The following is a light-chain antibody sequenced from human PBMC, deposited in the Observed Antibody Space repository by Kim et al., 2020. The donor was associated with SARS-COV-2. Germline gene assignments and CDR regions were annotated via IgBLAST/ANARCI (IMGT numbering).Light chain of an antibody. CDR3: MQGIHPIT. CDR2: KVS. V-gene: IGKV2-30*01. J-gene: IGKJ5*01. Sequence: DVVMTQSPLSLPVTLGQPASISCRSSQSLVYSDGNTYLNWFQQRTGQSPRRLIYKVSNRDSGVPDRFSGSGSGTDFTLKISRVEAEDFGVYYCMQGIHPITFGQGTRLEIK. CDR1: QSLVYSDGNTY.